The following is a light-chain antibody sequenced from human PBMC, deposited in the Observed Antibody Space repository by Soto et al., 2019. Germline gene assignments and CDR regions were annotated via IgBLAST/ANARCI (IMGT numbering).Light chain of an antibody. V-gene: IGLV2-8*01. J-gene: IGLJ3*02. Sequence: QSVLTQPPSASGSPGQSVTISCTGTSSDVGGYNYVSWYQQYPGRAPKLMIYEVTKRPSGVPDRFSGSKSGNTASLTVSGLQAEDEADEYCISSEASNNSQLVSRGGTNLTVL. CDR1: SSDVGGYNY. CDR3: ISSEASNNSQLV. CDR2: EVT.